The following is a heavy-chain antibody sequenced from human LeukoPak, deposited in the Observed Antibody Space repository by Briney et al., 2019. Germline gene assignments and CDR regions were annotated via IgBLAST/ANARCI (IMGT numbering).Heavy chain of an antibody. CDR1: GGSFSGYY. J-gene: IGHJ4*02. Sequence: PSETLSLTCAVYGGSFSGYYWSWIRQPPGKGLEWIGEINHSGSTNYNPSLKSRVTISVDTSKNQFSLKLSSVTAADTAVYDCARRQKITIFGVVRRTPFDYWGQGTLVTVSS. CDR3: ARRQKITIFGVVRRTPFDY. V-gene: IGHV4-34*01. D-gene: IGHD3-3*01. CDR2: INHSGST.